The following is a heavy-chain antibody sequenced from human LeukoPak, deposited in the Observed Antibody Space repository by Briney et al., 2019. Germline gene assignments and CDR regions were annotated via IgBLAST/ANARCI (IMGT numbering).Heavy chain of an antibody. CDR1: GFTFSTYI. Sequence: GSLRLSCAASGFTFSTYIMNWVRQTPGKGLVWVSRINSDGSNTKYADSVKGRFTISRDNSKNTLYLQMNSLRAEDTAVYYCANGGPVFPYYYDSSGYLPHDYWGQGTLVTVSS. CDR3: ANGGPVFPYYYDSSGYLPHDY. J-gene: IGHJ4*02. CDR2: INSDGSNT. V-gene: IGHV3-74*01. D-gene: IGHD3-22*01.